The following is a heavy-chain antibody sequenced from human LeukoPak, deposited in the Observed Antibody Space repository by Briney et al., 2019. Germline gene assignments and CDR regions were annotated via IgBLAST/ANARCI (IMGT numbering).Heavy chain of an antibody. CDR3: AKTLQGLSTAIDY. CDR2: ISGSGGST. CDR1: GFTFSSYA. J-gene: IGHJ4*02. V-gene: IGHV3-23*01. Sequence: GGSLRLSCAASGFTFSSYAMSWVRQAPGKRLEWVSAISGSGGSTYYADSVKGWFTISRDNSKNTLYLQMNSLRAEDTAVYYCAKTLQGLSTAIDYWGQGTLVTVSS.